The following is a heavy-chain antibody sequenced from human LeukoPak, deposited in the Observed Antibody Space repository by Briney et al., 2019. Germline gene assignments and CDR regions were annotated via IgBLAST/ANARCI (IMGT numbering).Heavy chain of an antibody. CDR1: GFTVSSNY. J-gene: IGHJ4*02. D-gene: IGHD3-16*01. CDR3: ARSAPLGTHQYYFDY. CDR2: IYSGGSR. V-gene: IGHV3-53*01. Sequence: GGSLRLSCAASGFTVSSNYLSWVRQAPAKGLEWVSDIYSGGSRYYADSVKGRFSLSRDNSRNALYLQMNSLRADDTAVYYCARSAPLGTHQYYFDYWGQGTLVTVSS.